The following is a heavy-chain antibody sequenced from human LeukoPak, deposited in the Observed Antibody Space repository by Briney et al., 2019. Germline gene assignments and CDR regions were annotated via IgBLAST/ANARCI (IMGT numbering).Heavy chain of an antibody. CDR3: ARPHSLGGSFYVFDY. V-gene: IGHV1-18*01. CDR1: GYTFTTFN. D-gene: IGHD1-26*01. Sequence: ASVKVSCKTSGYTFTTFNIAWVRQAPGQGLEWVGWVSTYNGNTDYAQRVQGRVAMTTDTSTNTAYMDLRSLRPDDTAVYYCARPHSLGGSFYVFDYWGQGTLITVPS. CDR2: VSTYNGNT. J-gene: IGHJ4*02.